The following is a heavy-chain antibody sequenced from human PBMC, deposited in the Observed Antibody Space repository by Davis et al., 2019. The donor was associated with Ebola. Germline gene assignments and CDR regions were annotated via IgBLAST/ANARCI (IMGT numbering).Heavy chain of an antibody. D-gene: IGHD3-3*01. CDR3: ARPFQVKKVFWSGYYQYGMDV. J-gene: IGHJ6*02. CDR1: GGSFSGYY. Sequence: PSETLSLTCAVYGGSFSGYYWSWIRQPPGKGLEWIGEINHSGSTNYNPSLKSRVTISVGTSKNQFSLKLSSVTAADTAVYYCARPFQVKKVFWSGYYQYGMDVWGQGTTVTVSS. CDR2: INHSGST. V-gene: IGHV4-34*01.